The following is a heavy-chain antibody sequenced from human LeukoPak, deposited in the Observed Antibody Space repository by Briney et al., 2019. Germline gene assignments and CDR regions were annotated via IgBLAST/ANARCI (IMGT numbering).Heavy chain of an antibody. D-gene: IGHD6-19*01. CDR3: ARVVAGVFDY. Sequence: VSVKVSCKASGYTFTSYGISWARQAPGQGLEWMGWISAYNGNTNYAQKLQGRVTMTTDTSTSTAYMELRSLKSDDTAVYYCARVVAGVFDYWGQGTLVTVSS. CDR1: GYTFTSYG. CDR2: ISAYNGNT. J-gene: IGHJ4*02. V-gene: IGHV1-18*01.